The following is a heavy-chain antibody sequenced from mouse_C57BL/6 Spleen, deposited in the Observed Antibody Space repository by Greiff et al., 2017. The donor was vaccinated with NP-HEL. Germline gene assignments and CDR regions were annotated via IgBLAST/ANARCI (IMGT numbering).Heavy chain of an antibody. J-gene: IGHJ1*03. CDR1: GYTFTSYW. Sequence: QVQLQHPGAELVKPGASVKMSCKASGYTFTSYWITWVKQRPGQGLEWIGDIYPGSGSTNYNEKFKSKATLTVDTSSSTAYMQLSSLTSEDSAVYSCARDYGNYAGYFDVWGTGTTVTVSS. CDR2: IYPGSGST. CDR3: ARDYGNYAGYFDV. V-gene: IGHV1-55*01. D-gene: IGHD2-1*01.